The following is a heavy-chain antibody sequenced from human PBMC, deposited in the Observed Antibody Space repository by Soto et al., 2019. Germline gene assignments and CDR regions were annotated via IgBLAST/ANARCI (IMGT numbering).Heavy chain of an antibody. V-gene: IGHV1-46*01. CDR1: GYTFTSYF. J-gene: IGHJ4*02. D-gene: IGHD2-15*01. CDR3: ARQYCSGGSCYTLDY. CDR2: INPSGGST. Sequence: ASVKVSCKASGYTFTSYFMHWVRQAPGQGLEWMGIINPSGGSTSYAQKFQGRVTMTRDTSTSTVYVELSSLRSEDTAVYYCARQYCSGGSCYTLDYWGQGTLVTVSS.